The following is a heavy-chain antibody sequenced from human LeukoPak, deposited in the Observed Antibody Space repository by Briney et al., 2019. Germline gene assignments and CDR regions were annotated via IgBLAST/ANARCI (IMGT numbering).Heavy chain of an antibody. CDR2: TSYDGSNK. Sequence: GGSLRLSCAASGFTFSSYGMHWVRQAPGKGLVWVAVTSYDGSNKYYADSVKGRFTISRDNAKNSLYLQMNSLRAEDTAVYYCARDPPAYYYGSGSYYTYFDIWGQGTMVTVSS. D-gene: IGHD3-10*01. CDR1: GFTFSSYG. J-gene: IGHJ3*02. V-gene: IGHV3-30*03. CDR3: ARDPPAYYYGSGSYYTYFDI.